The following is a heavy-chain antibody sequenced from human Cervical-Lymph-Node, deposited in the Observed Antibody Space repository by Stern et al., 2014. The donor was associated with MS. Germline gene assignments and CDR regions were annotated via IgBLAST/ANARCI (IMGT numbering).Heavy chain of an antibody. V-gene: IGHV1-69*01. CDR3: ARDGRHTNNYGLDV. CDR2: INPIIGIT. CDR1: GGAFNVYA. J-gene: IGHJ6*02. Sequence: VQLVESGAEVKKPGSSVKVSCQASGGAFNVYAIHWLRQSPGQGLEWMGWINPIIGITNYEQKFHGSVMITPDESTRTSSMQLSSLTSNDTAVYYCARDGRHTNNYGLDVWGQGTTVTVSS.